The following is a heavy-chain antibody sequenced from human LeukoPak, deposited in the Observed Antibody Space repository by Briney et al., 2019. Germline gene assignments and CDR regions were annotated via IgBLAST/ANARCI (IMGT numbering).Heavy chain of an antibody. D-gene: IGHD7-27*01. Sequence: GGSLRLSCAASGFTFSNYWMTWVRQAPGTGLEWVANIKEDGSEKYYVDSVKGRFTISRDNAKNSLYLQMNSLRAEDTALYYCARGGPTGALDYWGQGTLVTVSS. J-gene: IGHJ4*02. CDR3: ARGGPTGALDY. V-gene: IGHV3-7*01. CDR2: IKEDGSEK. CDR1: GFTFSNYW.